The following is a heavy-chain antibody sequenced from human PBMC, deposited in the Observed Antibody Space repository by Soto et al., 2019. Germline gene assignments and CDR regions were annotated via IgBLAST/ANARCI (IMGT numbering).Heavy chain of an antibody. J-gene: IGHJ6*03. Sequence: ASVKVSCKASGYTFTSYDINWVRQATGQGLEWMGWMNPNSGNTGYAQKFQGRVTMTTDTSTSTAYMELRSLRSDDTAVYYCARVITSFGVVIIDYYYYMDVWGKGTTVTVSS. CDR3: ARVITSFGVVIIDYYYYMDV. D-gene: IGHD3-3*01. CDR1: GYTFTSYD. V-gene: IGHV1-8*01. CDR2: MNPNSGNT.